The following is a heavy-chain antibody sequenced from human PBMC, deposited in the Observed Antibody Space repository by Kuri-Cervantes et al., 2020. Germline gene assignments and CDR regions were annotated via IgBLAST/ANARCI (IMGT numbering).Heavy chain of an antibody. V-gene: IGHV4-34*01. J-gene: IGHJ3*02. Sequence: SETLSLTCAVYGGSFSGYYWSWIRQPPGKGLEWIGEINHSGSTNYNPSLKSRVTISVDTSKNQFSLKLSSVTAADTAVYYCVSDYYDSSGYCAFDIWGQGTMVTVSS. CDR1: GGSFSGYY. CDR3: VSDYYDSSGYCAFDI. CDR2: INHSGST. D-gene: IGHD3-22*01.